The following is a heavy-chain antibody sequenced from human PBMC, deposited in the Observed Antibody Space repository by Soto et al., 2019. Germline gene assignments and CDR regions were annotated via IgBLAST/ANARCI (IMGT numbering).Heavy chain of an antibody. CDR2: INHSGST. Sequence: SETLSLTCAVYGGSFSGYYWSWIRQPPGKGLEWIGEINHSGSTNYNPSLKSRVTISVATSKNQFSLKMSSVTAADTAVYYCARCCGYVDTAMPAEDYWGQGTLVTVSS. D-gene: IGHD5-18*01. V-gene: IGHV4-34*01. CDR1: GGSFSGYY. CDR3: ARCCGYVDTAMPAEDY. J-gene: IGHJ4*02.